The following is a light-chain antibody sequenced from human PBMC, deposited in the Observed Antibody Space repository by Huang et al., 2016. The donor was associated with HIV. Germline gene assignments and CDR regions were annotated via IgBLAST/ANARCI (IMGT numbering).Light chain of an antibody. V-gene: IGKV3-15*01. CDR3: QQYDNWPWT. CDR1: QSIRSN. CDR2: GAS. Sequence: EMLMTLSPVTLSVPPGERATLSCRARQSIRSNLAWYQQNPGQAPKLLIYGASTRATGIPARFSGSGSGTEFTLTNSSLQSEDFAVYFCQQYDNWPWTFGQGTKVEIK. J-gene: IGKJ1*01.